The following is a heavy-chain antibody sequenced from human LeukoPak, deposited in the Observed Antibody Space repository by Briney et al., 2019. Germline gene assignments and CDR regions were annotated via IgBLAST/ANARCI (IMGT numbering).Heavy chain of an antibody. CDR2: INHSGST. V-gene: IGHV4-34*01. CDR3: ARDYDILTDYYYGMDV. J-gene: IGHJ6*02. CDR1: GGSFSGYY. Sequence: SETLSLTCAVYGGSFSGYYWSWIRQPPGKGLEWIGEINHSGSTNYNPSLKSRVTISVDTSKNQFSLKLSSVTAADTAVYYCARDYDILTDYYYGMDVWGQGTTVTVSS. D-gene: IGHD3-9*01.